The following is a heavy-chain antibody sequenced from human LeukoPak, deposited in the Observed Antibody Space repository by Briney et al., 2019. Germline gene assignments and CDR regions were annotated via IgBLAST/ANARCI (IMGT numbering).Heavy chain of an antibody. CDR2: ISAYNGNT. D-gene: IGHD2-8*01. CDR1: GYTFTGYY. Sequence: ASVKVSCKASGYTFTGYYMHWVRQAPGQGLEWMGWISAYNGNTNYAQKLQGRVTMTTDTSTSTAYMELRSLRSDDTAVYYCARHILYGAKGGFDYWGQGTLVTVSS. V-gene: IGHV1-18*04. CDR3: ARHILYGAKGGFDY. J-gene: IGHJ4*02.